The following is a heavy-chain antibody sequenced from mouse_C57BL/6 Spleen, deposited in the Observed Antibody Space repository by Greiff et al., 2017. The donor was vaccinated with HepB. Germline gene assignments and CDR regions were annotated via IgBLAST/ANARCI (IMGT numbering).Heavy chain of an antibody. D-gene: IGHD1-1*01. J-gene: IGHJ4*01. Sequence: QVQLQQSGAELVMPGASVKLSCKASGYTFTSYWMHWVKQRPGQGLEWIGEIDPSDSYTNYNQKFKGKSTLTVDKSSSTAYMQLSSLTSEDSAVYYCARHYYGSSGAMDYWGQGTSVTVSS. V-gene: IGHV1-69*01. CDR2: IDPSDSYT. CDR1: GYTFTSYW. CDR3: ARHYYGSSGAMDY.